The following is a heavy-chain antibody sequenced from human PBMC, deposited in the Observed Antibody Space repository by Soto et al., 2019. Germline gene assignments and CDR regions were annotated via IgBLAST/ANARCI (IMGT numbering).Heavy chain of an antibody. J-gene: IGHJ4*02. Sequence: GGSLRLSCASSGFTFISYAMSWVRQAPGKGLEWVSAISGSGGSTYYADSVKGRFTISRDNSKNTLYLQMNSLRAEDTAVYYCAKDSTYYDFWSGYRLPYYFDYWGQGTLVTVSS. D-gene: IGHD3-3*01. CDR3: AKDSTYYDFWSGYRLPYYFDY. CDR2: ISGSGGST. CDR1: GFTFISYA. V-gene: IGHV3-23*01.